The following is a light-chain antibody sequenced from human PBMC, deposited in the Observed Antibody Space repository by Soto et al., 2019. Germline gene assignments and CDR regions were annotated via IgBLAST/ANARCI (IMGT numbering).Light chain of an antibody. CDR2: TNN. CDR3: AAWDGSLTVYV. J-gene: IGLJ1*01. Sequence: QSVLTQPPSASGTPGQRVTISCSGSSSSIGSNSVNWYQQLPRTAPKVLIYTNNQRPSGVPDRFSGSKSGTSASLAISGLQSEDEADYYCAAWDGSLTVYVFATGTKLTVL. V-gene: IGLV1-44*01. CDR1: SSSIGSNS.